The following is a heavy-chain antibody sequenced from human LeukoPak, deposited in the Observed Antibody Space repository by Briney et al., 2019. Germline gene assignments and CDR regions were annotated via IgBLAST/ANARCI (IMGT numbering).Heavy chain of an antibody. Sequence: ASVKVSCKVSGYTLTELSMHWVRQAPGKGLEWMGGFDPEDDETIYAQKFQGRVTMTEDTSTDTAYMELSSLRSEDTAVYYCARDWSRSSGWYSEGAFDIWGQGTMVTVSS. V-gene: IGHV1-24*01. J-gene: IGHJ3*02. CDR1: GYTLTELS. D-gene: IGHD6-19*01. CDR3: ARDWSRSSGWYSEGAFDI. CDR2: FDPEDDET.